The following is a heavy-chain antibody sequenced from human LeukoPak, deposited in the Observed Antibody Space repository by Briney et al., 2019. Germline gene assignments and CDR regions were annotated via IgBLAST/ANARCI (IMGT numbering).Heavy chain of an antibody. Sequence: GRSLRLSCAASGFTFSSYGMHWVRQAPGKGLEWVAVISYDGSNKYYADSVKGRFTISRDNSKNTLYLQMNSLRAEDTAVYYCAKGSRSDYYFDYWGQGTLVTVSS. CDR2: ISYDGSNK. J-gene: IGHJ4*02. V-gene: IGHV3-30*18. CDR1: GFTFSSYG. CDR3: AKGSRSDYYFDY. D-gene: IGHD2-21*02.